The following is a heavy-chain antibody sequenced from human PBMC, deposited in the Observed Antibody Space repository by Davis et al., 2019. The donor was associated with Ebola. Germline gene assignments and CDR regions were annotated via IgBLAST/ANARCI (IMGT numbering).Heavy chain of an antibody. CDR1: GDSFTTYW. CDR2: IYPGDSDT. J-gene: IGHJ4*02. CDR3: ARSIRGSYSTFDY. V-gene: IGHV5-51*01. Sequence: GESLKISCKVSGDSFTTYWIAWVRQLPGKGLDWVGIIYPGDSDTKYSPSSQGQVTISADKSISTAYLQWSSLRASDTAMYYCARSIRGSYSTFDYWGQGTLVTVSS. D-gene: IGHD1-26*01.